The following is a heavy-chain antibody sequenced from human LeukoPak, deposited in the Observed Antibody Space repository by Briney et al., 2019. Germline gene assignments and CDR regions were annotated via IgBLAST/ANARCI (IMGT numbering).Heavy chain of an antibody. CDR3: ARGGIIVVPAANDFDY. J-gene: IGHJ4*02. V-gene: IGHV4-34*01. D-gene: IGHD2-2*01. CDR1: GGSFSGYY. Sequence: SETLSLTCAVYGGSFSGYYWSWIRQPPGKGLEWIGEINHSGSTNYNPSLKSRVTISVDTSKNQFSLKLSSVTAADTAVYYCARGGIIVVPAANDFDYWGQGTLVTVSS. CDR2: INHSGST.